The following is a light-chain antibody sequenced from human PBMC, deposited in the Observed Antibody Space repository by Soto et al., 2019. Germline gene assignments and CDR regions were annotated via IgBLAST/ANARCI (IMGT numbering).Light chain of an antibody. Sequence: QSALTQLPSASGSPGQSVTISCTGTSRDVGGYDYVSWYQQHPGKAPKLVISEVSRLPSGVPDRFSGSKSGNTASLTVSGLQAEDEADYYCSSYAGSKNFFFGTGTKLTVL. V-gene: IGLV2-8*01. CDR1: SRDVGGYDY. CDR2: EVS. CDR3: SSYAGSKNFF. J-gene: IGLJ1*01.